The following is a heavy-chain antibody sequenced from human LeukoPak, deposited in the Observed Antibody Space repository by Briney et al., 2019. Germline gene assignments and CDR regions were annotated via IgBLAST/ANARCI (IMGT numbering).Heavy chain of an antibody. V-gene: IGHV1-69-2*01. CDR2: VDPEDGET. J-gene: IGHJ4*02. D-gene: IGHD6-13*01. Sequence: ASVKISCKVSGYTFTDYYMHWVQQAPGKGLEWMGLVDPEDGETIYAEKFQGRVTITADTSTDTAYMGLSSLRSEDTAVYYCATDRPLSSSWYEPFDYWGQGTLVTVSS. CDR3: ATDRPLSSSWYEPFDY. CDR1: GYTFTDYY.